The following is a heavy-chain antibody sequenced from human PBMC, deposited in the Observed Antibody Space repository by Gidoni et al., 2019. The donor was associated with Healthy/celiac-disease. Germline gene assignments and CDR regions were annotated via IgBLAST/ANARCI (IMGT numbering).Heavy chain of an antibody. CDR1: GFTFSQAW. CDR3: TTHIVVVVAATPRNY. CDR2: MKSKTAGGTT. J-gene: IGHJ4*02. D-gene: IGHD2-15*01. Sequence: EVQLVESGGGLVKPGGSRRLSCAASGFTFSQAWMSWVRQAPGKGLEWVGRMKSKTAGGTTDFAAPVKGRFNISRDDSKNTLYLQMNSLKTEDTAVYYCTTHIVVVVAATPRNYWGQGTLVTVSS. V-gene: IGHV3-15*01.